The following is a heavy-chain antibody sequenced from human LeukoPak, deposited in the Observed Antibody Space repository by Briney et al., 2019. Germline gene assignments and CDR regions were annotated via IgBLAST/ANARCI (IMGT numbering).Heavy chain of an antibody. J-gene: IGHJ4*02. CDR1: GGSFSGYY. CDR2: INHSGST. Sequence: SETLSLTCAVYGGSFSGYYWSGIRQPPGKGLEWIGEINHSGSTNYNPSLKSRVTISVDTSKNQFSLKLSSVPAADTAVFYCARGRYCSSTSCYTYFSTSDFDYWGLGTLVTVSS. CDR3: ARGRYCSSTSCYTYFSTSDFDY. V-gene: IGHV4-34*01. D-gene: IGHD2-2*02.